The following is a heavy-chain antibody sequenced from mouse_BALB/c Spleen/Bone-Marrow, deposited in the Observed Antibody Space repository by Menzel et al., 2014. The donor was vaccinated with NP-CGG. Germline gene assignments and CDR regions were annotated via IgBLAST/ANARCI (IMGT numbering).Heavy chain of an antibody. V-gene: IGHV14-3*02. D-gene: IGHD6-1*01. J-gene: IGHJ4*01. CDR3: ARSSPYYDIYY. CDR1: GFNIKDTY. CDR2: IDPANGDS. Sequence: EGKLQESGAELVKPGASVMLSCTASGFNIKDTYMYWVKQRPEQGLEWIGRIDPANGDSKYDPKFQGKATITADTSSNTAYLQLSSLTSEDTAVYYCARSSPYYDIYYCGQTTSVTVSS.